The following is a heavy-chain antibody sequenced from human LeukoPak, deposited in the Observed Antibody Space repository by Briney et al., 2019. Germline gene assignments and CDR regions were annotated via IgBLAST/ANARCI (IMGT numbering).Heavy chain of an antibody. CDR3: ARASGSYWWFDS. D-gene: IGHD1-26*01. V-gene: IGHV1-2*02. J-gene: IGHJ5*01. CDR1: GYTFTGYY. Sequence: ASVKVSCKASGYTFTGYYMHWVRQAPGQGLERMGWIKPNRGGTNYAQKFQGSVTMTRDTSISTVYMELSRLRSDDTAVYYCARASGSYWWFDSWGQGTLVTVSS. CDR2: IKPNRGGT.